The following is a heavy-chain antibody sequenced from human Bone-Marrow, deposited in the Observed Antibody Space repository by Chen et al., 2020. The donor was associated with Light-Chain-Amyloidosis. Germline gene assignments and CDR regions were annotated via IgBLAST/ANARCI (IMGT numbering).Heavy chain of an antibody. Sequence: ESGGGLGQPGGSLALPCAPSGLPFRTSWMHWVRQAPGKGLVWVSRINPDGTRVDYADSVRGRFTISRDDAKSTVYLQMNSLRAEDTAVYYCSREFTGYDDYWGQGTLVTVSS. J-gene: IGHJ4*02. CDR1: GLPFRTSW. CDR2: INPDGTRV. D-gene: IGHD5-12*01. CDR3: SREFTGYDDY. V-gene: IGHV3-74*01.